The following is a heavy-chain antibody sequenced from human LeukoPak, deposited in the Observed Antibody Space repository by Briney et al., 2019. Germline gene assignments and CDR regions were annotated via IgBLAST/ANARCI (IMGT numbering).Heavy chain of an antibody. J-gene: IGHJ4*02. CDR3: ARENYYFDY. V-gene: IGHV3-30*01. CDR2: ISFDGGKK. Sequence: GRSLRLSCAASGFTFSSYAMHWVRQAPGKGLEWVAVISFDGGKKYYADPVKGRFTISRDNSKNTLYLQMNSLRAEDTAVYYCARENYYFDYWGQGTLVTVSS. CDR1: GFTFSSYA.